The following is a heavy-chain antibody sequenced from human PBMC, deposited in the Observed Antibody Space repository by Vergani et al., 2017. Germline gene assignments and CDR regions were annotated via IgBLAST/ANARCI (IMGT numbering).Heavy chain of an antibody. D-gene: IGHD6-13*01. CDR2: ISYGGSNK. J-gene: IGHJ4*02. Sequence: QVQLVESGGGVVQPGRSLRLSCAASGFTFSSYGMHWVRQAPGKGLEWVAVISYGGSNKYYADSVKGRFTISRDNSKNTLYLQMNSLRAEDTAVYYCAKDSGAAAGTLDYWGQGTLVTVSS. CDR3: AKDSGAAAGTLDY. V-gene: IGHV3-30*18. CDR1: GFTFSSYG.